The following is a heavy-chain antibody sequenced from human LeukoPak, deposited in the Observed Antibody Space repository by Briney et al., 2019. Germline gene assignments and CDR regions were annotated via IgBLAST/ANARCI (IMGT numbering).Heavy chain of an antibody. CDR3: STNGGLGYCRGGSCLLIDY. J-gene: IGHJ4*02. CDR1: GFTFSSYG. CDR2: IRYDGSNK. D-gene: IGHD2-15*01. Sequence: GGSLRLPCAASGFTFSSYGMHWVRQAPRKGLEWVAFIRYDGSNKYYVDSVKGIFTISRNNSKNTVYLQMNSLRGEDTAVYYCSTNGGLGYCRGGSCLLIDYWGQGTLVTVSS. V-gene: IGHV3-30*02.